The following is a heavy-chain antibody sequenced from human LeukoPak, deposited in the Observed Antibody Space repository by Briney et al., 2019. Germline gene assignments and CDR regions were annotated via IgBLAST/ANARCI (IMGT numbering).Heavy chain of an antibody. CDR1: GYTFTSYD. CDR2: MNPNSGNT. Sequence: ASVQVSCKASGYTFTSYDINWVRQATGQGLEWMGWMNPNSGNTGYAQKFQGRVTMTRNTSISTAYMELSSLRSEDTAVYYCARQQWLVKSYNWFDPWGQGTLVTVSS. J-gene: IGHJ5*02. CDR3: ARQQWLVKSYNWFDP. V-gene: IGHV1-8*01. D-gene: IGHD6-19*01.